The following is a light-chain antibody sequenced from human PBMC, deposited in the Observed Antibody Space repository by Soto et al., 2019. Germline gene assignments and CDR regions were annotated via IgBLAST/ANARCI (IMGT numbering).Light chain of an antibody. CDR1: QGISGY. V-gene: IGKV1-9*01. J-gene: IGKJ5*01. CDR2: ATS. Sequence: DIPLTQSPSFLSASVGDRVTITCRASQGISGYLAWYQQKPGKAPKLLVYATSTLQSGVPSRFSGSGSGTEFSLTVSSLQPEDFATYYCQHLDTHPPITFGQGTRLEI. CDR3: QHLDTHPPIT.